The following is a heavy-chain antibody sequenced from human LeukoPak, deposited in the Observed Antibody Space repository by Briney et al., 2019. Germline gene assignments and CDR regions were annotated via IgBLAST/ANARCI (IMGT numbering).Heavy chain of an antibody. D-gene: IGHD3-22*01. J-gene: IGHJ4*02. Sequence: PGGSLRLSCAASGFTFSNYGMHWVRQAPGKGLEWVAVIWFDGSNQYYADSVKGRFTISRDNSKNTLYLQMNSLRAEDTAVYYCAKDDTSASDIDYWGQGTLVTVSS. CDR1: GFTFSNYG. V-gene: IGHV3-33*06. CDR3: AKDDTSASDIDY. CDR2: IWFDGSNQ.